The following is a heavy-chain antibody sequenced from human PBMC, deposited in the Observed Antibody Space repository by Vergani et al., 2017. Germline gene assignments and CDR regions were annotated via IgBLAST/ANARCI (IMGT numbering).Heavy chain of an antibody. Sequence: QVHLQESGPGLVKPSQTLSLTCTVSGDSISSGDYYWTWIRLSPGKGLEWIGYMFHSATTYYNPSLKSRLRLSVDTSKNQFSLKLSSVTAADTAVYYCARVGSTTTVVTPGGNYYYYGMDVWGQGP. CDR2: MFHSATT. D-gene: IGHD4-23*01. CDR1: GDSISSGDYY. V-gene: IGHV4-30-4*08. J-gene: IGHJ6*02. CDR3: ARVGSTTTVVTPGGNYYYYGMDV.